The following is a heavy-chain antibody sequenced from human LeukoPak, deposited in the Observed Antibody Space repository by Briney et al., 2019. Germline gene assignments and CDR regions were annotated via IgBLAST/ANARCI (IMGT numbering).Heavy chain of an antibody. CDR2: IIPIFGTA. V-gene: IGHV1-69*05. Sequence: SVKVSCKASGGTFSSYAISWVRQAPGQGVEWRGGIIPIFGTANYAQKFQGRVTITTDESTSTAYMELSSLRSEDTAVYYCARDRSSGWSQTLDYWGQGTLVTVSS. D-gene: IGHD6-19*01. CDR3: ARDRSSGWSQTLDY. CDR1: GGTFSSYA. J-gene: IGHJ4*02.